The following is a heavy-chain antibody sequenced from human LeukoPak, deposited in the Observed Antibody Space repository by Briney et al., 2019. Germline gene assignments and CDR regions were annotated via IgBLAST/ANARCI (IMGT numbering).Heavy chain of an antibody. V-gene: IGHV3-15*01. CDR1: GFTFSSYV. J-gene: IGHJ4*02. CDR3: ATVPRDSGSTN. CDR2: IKSISDGGTK. D-gene: IGHD3-10*01. Sequence: NPGGSLRLSCAASGFTFSSYVLTWVRQAPGKGLEWVGRIKSISDGGTKDYAAPVKGRFTISRDDSEATLYLQMNSLKTEDTAVYYCATVPRDSGSTNWGQGTLVTVSS.